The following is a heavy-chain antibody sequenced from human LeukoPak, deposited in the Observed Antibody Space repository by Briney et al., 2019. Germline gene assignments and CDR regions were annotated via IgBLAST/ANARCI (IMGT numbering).Heavy chain of an antibody. Sequence: GGSLRLSCAASGFTFSSYAMSWVRPAPGKGLEWVSAISGSGGSTYYADSVKGRFTISRDNSKNTLYLQMNSLRAEDTAVCYCAKAGIESSWSFDYWGQGTLVTVSS. CDR3: AKAGIESSWSFDY. D-gene: IGHD6-13*01. V-gene: IGHV3-23*01. CDR1: GFTFSSYA. J-gene: IGHJ4*02. CDR2: ISGSGGST.